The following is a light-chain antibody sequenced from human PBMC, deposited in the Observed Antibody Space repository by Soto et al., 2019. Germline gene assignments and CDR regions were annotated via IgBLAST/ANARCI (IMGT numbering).Light chain of an antibody. CDR2: AAS. V-gene: IGKV3-20*01. J-gene: IGKJ2*01. CDR1: QSISSDY. Sequence: EIVLTXXXXTLSLSPGESATLSCRASQSISSDYLVWYQQRPGQAPRLLIYAASSRATGIPDRFSGSGSGTDFILTIDRLEPEDFAVYYCQCYGSSPDTFGQGTKLEIK. CDR3: QCYGSSPDT.